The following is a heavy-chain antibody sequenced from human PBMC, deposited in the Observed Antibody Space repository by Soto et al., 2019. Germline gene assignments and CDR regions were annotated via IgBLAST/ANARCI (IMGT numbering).Heavy chain of an antibody. V-gene: IGHV3-23*01. CDR1: GFPFGXHA. D-gene: IGHD1-26*01. CDR2: ITGRGDTT. CDR3: AKDLYVQPPSGWFDT. J-gene: IGHJ5*02. Sequence: GGSLRLSCAASGFPFGXHAMHWVRQAPGNGLEWVSAITGRGDTTYYSDSVNCRFTYSRDNSKNTLFLQMMSLRAEDTAVYYCAKDLYVQPPSGWFDTGGQGTVVTVSS.